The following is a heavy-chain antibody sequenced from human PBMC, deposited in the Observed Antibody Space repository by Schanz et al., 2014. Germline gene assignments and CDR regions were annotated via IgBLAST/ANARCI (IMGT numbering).Heavy chain of an antibody. J-gene: IGHJ6*03. D-gene: IGHD2-2*02. Sequence: QVQLVQSGAEVKKPGASVRVSCKVSGYAFTTYGITWVRQAPGQGLEWMGWINGYNGHTLYAQKFQGRVTMTTDTSTSTSYMELTSLRFDDTAVYYCAGTYCSSTSCYTGYYYMDVWGKGTTVTVSS. CDR3: AGTYCSSTSCYTGYYYMDV. V-gene: IGHV1-18*01. CDR2: INGYNGHT. CDR1: GYAFTTYG.